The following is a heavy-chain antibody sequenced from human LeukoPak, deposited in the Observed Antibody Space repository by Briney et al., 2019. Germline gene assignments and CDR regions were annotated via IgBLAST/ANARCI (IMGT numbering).Heavy chain of an antibody. D-gene: IGHD3-16*01. Sequence: PGGSLRLSCAASGFTFKNYAMFWVRQAPGEGLEWVSGISVRGNTYYPDSVKGRLTISRDNSRNTLYLQMSRLQSEDTAMYFCAKAFFPERSTSIFDHWGQGSLVTVSS. CDR3: AKAFFPERSTSIFDH. CDR2: ISVRGNT. J-gene: IGHJ4*02. V-gene: IGHV3-23*01. CDR1: GFTFKNYA.